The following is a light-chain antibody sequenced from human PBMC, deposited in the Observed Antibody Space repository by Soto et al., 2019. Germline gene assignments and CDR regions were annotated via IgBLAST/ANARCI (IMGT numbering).Light chain of an antibody. CDR3: QQLYSHPLT. Sequence: IQLTHSPCSLSASVVDVVTISCRASQGITSYLAWYQQRPGKAPGLLIYSASTLQSGVPSRFSGSGYGTDFSLTISNLQPEDFATYYCQQLYSHPLTFGGGTKVDIK. V-gene: IGKV1-9*01. CDR2: SAS. CDR1: QGITSY. J-gene: IGKJ4*01.